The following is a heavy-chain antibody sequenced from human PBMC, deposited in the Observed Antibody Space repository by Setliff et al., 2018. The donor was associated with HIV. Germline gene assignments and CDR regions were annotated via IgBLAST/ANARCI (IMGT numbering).Heavy chain of an antibody. CDR1: GGTFGTYT. CDR3: ATGGLAYYGSSGNDAFDF. Sequence: SVKVSCKASGGTFGTYTISWVRQAPGQGLEWMGGIMPIFGTGNYAQKFQGRVTITTDESTSTSYMELTSLRSEDTAVFYCATGGLAYYGSSGNDAFDFWGQGTMVTV. CDR2: IMPIFGTG. V-gene: IGHV1-69*05. J-gene: IGHJ3*01. D-gene: IGHD3-22*01.